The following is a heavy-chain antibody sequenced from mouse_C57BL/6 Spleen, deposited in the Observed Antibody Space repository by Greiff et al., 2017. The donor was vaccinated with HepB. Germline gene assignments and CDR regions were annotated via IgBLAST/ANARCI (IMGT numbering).Heavy chain of an antibody. J-gene: IGHJ3*01. V-gene: IGHV1-82*01. Sequence: QVQLQQSGPELVKPGASVKISCKASGYAFSSSWMNWVKQRPGKGLEWIGRIYPGDGDTNYNGKFKGKATLTADKSSSTAYMQLSSLTSEDSAVYFCANYYGNYWFAYWGQGTLVTVSA. CDR3: ANYYGNYWFAY. CDR2: IYPGDGDT. CDR1: GYAFSSSW. D-gene: IGHD2-1*01.